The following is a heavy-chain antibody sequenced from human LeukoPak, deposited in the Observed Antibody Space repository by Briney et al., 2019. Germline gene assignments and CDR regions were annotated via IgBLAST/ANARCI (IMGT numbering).Heavy chain of an antibody. V-gene: IGHV3-49*02. CDR2: IRSKAYGGTT. J-gene: IGHJ6*02. CDR3: TRSSGYDQTICYYYYGMDV. D-gene: IGHD5-12*01. Sequence: SWVRQAPGKGLEWVGFIRSKAYGGTTEYAASVKGRFTISRDDSKSIAYLQMNSLKTEDTAVYYCTRSSGYDQTICYYYYGMDVWGQGTTVTVSS.